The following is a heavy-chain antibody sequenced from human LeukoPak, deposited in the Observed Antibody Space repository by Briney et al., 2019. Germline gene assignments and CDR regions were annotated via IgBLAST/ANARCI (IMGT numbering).Heavy chain of an antibody. V-gene: IGHV4-59*02. CDR1: GGSVSGSL. D-gene: IGHD6-19*01. CDR3: ARGVAVAGLNWFDP. Sequence: SEALSLTCAVHGGSVSGSLWSWIRQPPGKGLEWIGYIYYSGSTNYNPSLKSRVTISVDTSKNQFSLKLSSVTAADTAVYYCARGVAVAGLNWFDPWGQGTLVTVSS. J-gene: IGHJ5*02. CDR2: IYYSGST.